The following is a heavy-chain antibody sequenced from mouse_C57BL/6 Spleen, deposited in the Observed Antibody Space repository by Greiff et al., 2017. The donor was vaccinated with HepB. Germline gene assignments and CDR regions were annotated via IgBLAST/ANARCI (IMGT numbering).Heavy chain of an antibody. V-gene: IGHV3-6*01. D-gene: IGHD4-1*02. CDR2: ISYDGSN. J-gene: IGHJ2*01. CDR3: AGDSSTGTYRGNFDY. Sequence: EVQVVESGPGLVKPSQSLSLTCSVTGYSITSGYYWNWIRQSPGNKLEWMGYISYDGSNNYNPSLKNRITITRDTSKNQFFLKLNSVTTEDTATYYCAGDSSTGTYRGNFDYWGQGTTLTVSS. CDR1: GYSITSGYY.